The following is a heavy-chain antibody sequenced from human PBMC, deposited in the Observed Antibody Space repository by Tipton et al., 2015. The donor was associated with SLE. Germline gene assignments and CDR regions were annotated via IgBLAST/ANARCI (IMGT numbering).Heavy chain of an antibody. CDR1: GFTFSSFA. CDR3: AKVRGWVDAFDI. J-gene: IGHJ3*02. CDR2: VSFEGSTK. V-gene: IGHV3-30-3*01. Sequence: SLRLSCAASGFTFSSFAVHWVRQAPGKGLEWVAVVSFEGSTKYYADSVKGRFTISRDNSKNTLFLEMNSLRPEDTAVYYCAKVRGWVDAFDIWGQGTMVTVSS. D-gene: IGHD1-26*01.